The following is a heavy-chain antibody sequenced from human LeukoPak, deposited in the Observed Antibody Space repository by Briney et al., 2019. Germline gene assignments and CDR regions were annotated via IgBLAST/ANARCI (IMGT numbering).Heavy chain of an antibody. D-gene: IGHD6-13*01. J-gene: IGHJ4*02. CDR2: IDNGGGST. CDR1: GFTFSNYA. CDR3: AKLAAVGTFFDY. V-gene: IGHV3-23*01. Sequence: GGSLRLSCAASGFTFSNYAMSWVRQAPGKGLGWVSTIDNGGGSTYHADSVKGRLTVSRDNSKNTLYLQMNSLRAEDTAVYYCAKLAAVGTFFDYWGQGTLVTVSS.